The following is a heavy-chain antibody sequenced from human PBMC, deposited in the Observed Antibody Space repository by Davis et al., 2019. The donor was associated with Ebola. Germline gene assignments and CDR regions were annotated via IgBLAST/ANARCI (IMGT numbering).Heavy chain of an antibody. Sequence: PSETLSLTCTVSGVSISRHYWSWIRQPPGKRLEWFGSIYYTGNAYYNSPLAIRATISVDTSKNQFSLKLTSVTASDMAMYYCSERGSSVWGQGTLVTVSS. V-gene: IGHV4-59*03. CDR2: IYYTGNA. CDR3: SERGSSV. J-gene: IGHJ4*02. CDR1: GVSISRHY. D-gene: IGHD3-10*01.